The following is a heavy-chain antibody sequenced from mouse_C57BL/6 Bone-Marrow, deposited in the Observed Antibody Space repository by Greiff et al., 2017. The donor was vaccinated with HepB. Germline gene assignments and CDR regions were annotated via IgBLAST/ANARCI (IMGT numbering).Heavy chain of an antibody. CDR2: ISGGGGNT. Sequence: DVMLVESGGGLVKPGGSLKLSCAASGFTFSSYTMSWVRQTPEKRLEWVATISGGGGNTYYPDSVKGRFTISRDNAKNTLYLQMSSLRSEDTALYYCARQGYYGSSPHYYAMDYWGQGTSVTVSS. D-gene: IGHD1-1*01. V-gene: IGHV5-9*01. J-gene: IGHJ4*01. CDR1: GFTFSSYT. CDR3: ARQGYYGSSPHYYAMDY.